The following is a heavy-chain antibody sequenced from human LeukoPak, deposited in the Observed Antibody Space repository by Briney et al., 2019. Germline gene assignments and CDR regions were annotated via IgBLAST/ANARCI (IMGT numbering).Heavy chain of an antibody. D-gene: IGHD3-10*01. J-gene: IGHJ6*02. Sequence: GGSLRLSCAASGFTFNNYAMSWVRQAPGKGLEWVAGIKKDGSAKFYVDSVKGRFTISRDNTKNSLYLQMNSLGAEDTAVYYCARGGGYYYYGMDVWGQGTTVTVSS. CDR3: ARGGGYYYYGMDV. CDR1: GFTFNNYA. V-gene: IGHV3-7*03. CDR2: IKKDGSAK.